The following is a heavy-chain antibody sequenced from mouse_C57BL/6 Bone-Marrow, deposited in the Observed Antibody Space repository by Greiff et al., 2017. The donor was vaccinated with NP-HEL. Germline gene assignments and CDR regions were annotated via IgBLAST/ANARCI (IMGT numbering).Heavy chain of an antibody. Sequence: VQLQQPGAELVKPGASVKLSCKASGYTFTSYWMHWVKQRPGQGLEWIGMIHPNSGSTNYNEKFKSKATLTVDKSSSTAYMQLSSLTSEDSAVYYGARLEYYGYFDVWGTGTTVTVSS. D-gene: IGHD5-1*01. CDR3: ARLEYYGYFDV. J-gene: IGHJ1*03. V-gene: IGHV1-64*01. CDR1: GYTFTSYW. CDR2: IHPNSGST.